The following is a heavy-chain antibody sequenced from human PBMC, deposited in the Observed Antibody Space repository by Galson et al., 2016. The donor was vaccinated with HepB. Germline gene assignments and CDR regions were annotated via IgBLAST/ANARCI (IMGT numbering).Heavy chain of an antibody. CDR1: GYTFNNHW. CDR3: ARSCSGASCYSLYSYAMDV. CDR2: IYPTDSDT. V-gene: IGHV5-51*03. J-gene: IGHJ6*02. D-gene: IGHD2-15*01. Sequence: QSGAEVKKPGESLKISCKGSGYTFNNHWIGWVRQRPGKGLEWMGFIYPTDSDTKYSPSFQGHVTISADKTTSTAYLQWSSLRASDSGIYYCARSCSGASCYSLYSYAMDVWGQGTTVTVSS.